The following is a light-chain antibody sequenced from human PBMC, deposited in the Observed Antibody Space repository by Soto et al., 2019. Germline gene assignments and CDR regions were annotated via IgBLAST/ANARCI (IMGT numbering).Light chain of an antibody. J-gene: IGKJ2*01. CDR2: GAS. Sequence: PGERATLSCSASQSVSSNYLAWYQQKPGQAPRLLIYGASSRATGIPDRFSGSGSGTDFTLTISRLEPEDFAVYYCQQYGSSPYTFGHGTRVEIK. CDR3: QQYGSSPYT. V-gene: IGKV3-20*01. CDR1: QSVSSNY.